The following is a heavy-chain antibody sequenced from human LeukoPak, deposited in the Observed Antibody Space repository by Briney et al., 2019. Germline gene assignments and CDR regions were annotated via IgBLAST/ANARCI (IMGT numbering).Heavy chain of an antibody. CDR1: GGTFSSYA. CDR3: AVVGATYCYYYYMDV. D-gene: IGHD1-26*01. Sequence: GASVKVSCKASGGTFSSYAISWVRQAPGQGLEWMGGIIPIFGTANYAQKFQGRVTITTDESTSTAYMELSSLRSEDTAVYYCAVVGATYCYYYYMDVWGKGTTVTVSS. J-gene: IGHJ6*03. CDR2: IIPIFGTA. V-gene: IGHV1-69*05.